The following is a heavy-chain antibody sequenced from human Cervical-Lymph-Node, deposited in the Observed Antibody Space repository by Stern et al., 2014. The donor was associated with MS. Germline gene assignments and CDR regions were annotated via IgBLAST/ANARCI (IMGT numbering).Heavy chain of an antibody. V-gene: IGHV1-2*04. CDR2: INPSSGGT. D-gene: IGHD7-27*01. CDR1: GYTFTGYY. Sequence: QLVQSGAEVKKPGASVKVSCKASGYTFTGYYMHWVRQAPGQGLGWMGWINPSSGGTNYAQKFQGWVTMTRDTSISTAYMELSRLRSDDTAVYYCARGGTGDRPDFDYWGQGTLVTVSS. CDR3: ARGGTGDRPDFDY. J-gene: IGHJ4*02.